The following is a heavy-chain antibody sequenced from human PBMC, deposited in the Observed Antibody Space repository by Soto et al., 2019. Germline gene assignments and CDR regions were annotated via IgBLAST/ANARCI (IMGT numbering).Heavy chain of an antibody. D-gene: IGHD1-26*01. CDR3: ARDPLSSGGIYYYHGMDV. CDR1: GDSVSSNSAA. Sequence: SQTLSLTCAISGDSVSSNSAAWNWIRQSPSRGLEWLGRTYYRSKWYNDYAVSVKSRITINPDTSKNQFSLQLNSVTPEDTAVYYCARDPLSSGGIYYYHGMDVWGQGTTVTVSS. V-gene: IGHV6-1*01. J-gene: IGHJ6*02. CDR2: TYYRSKWYN.